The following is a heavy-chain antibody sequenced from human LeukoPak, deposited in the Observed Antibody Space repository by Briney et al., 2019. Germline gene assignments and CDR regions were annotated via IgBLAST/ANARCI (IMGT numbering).Heavy chain of an antibody. Sequence: GGSLRLSCAASGFTFSSKYMNWVRQAPGKGLEWVSVTYSGGSTYYADSVKGRFNISRDNSKNTLYLQMNSLRAEDTAVYYCARAPGSSGLGLYFDYWGQGTLVTVSS. CDR1: GFTFSSKY. D-gene: IGHD3-22*01. CDR3: ARAPGSSGLGLYFDY. CDR2: TYSGGST. J-gene: IGHJ4*02. V-gene: IGHV3-66*01.